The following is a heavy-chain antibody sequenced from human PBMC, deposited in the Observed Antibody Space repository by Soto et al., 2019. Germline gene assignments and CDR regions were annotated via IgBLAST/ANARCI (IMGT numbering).Heavy chain of an antibody. J-gene: IGHJ6*02. Sequence: EVQLLESGGGLVQPGGSLRLSCAASGLTFSSYAMSWVRQAPGKGLEWVSAISGSGGSTYYADYVKGPFTISRDNSKNTLYLQMNSLRAEDTSVYYCAKSFCSQLYYYYYGMDVWGQGTTVTVSS. D-gene: IGHD2-2*01. CDR2: ISGSGGST. CDR1: GLTFSSYA. CDR3: AKSFCSQLYYYYYGMDV. V-gene: IGHV3-23*01.